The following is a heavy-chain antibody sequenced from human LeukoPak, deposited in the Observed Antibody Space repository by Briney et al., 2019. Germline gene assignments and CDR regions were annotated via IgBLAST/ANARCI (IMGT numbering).Heavy chain of an antibody. CDR3: AREDYVWGSYRYYFDY. V-gene: IGHV3-30*04. CDR1: GFTFSSYA. D-gene: IGHD3-16*02. CDR2: ISYDGSNK. Sequence: QPGRSLRLSCAASGFTFSSYAMHWVRQAPGKGLEWVAVISYDGSNKYYADSVKGRFTISRDNSKNTLYLQMNSLRAEDTAVYYCAREDYVWGSYRYYFDYWGQGTLVTVSS. J-gene: IGHJ4*02.